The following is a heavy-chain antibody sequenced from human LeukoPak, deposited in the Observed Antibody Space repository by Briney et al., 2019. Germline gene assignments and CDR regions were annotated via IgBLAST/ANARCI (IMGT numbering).Heavy chain of an antibody. CDR3: ARGLSPDIVVVPAAILPDY. Sequence: SETLSLTCAVYGGSFSGYYWSWIRQPPGKGLEWIGEINHSGSTNYNPSLESRVTISVDTSKNQFSLKLSSVTAADTAVYYCARGLSPDIVVVPAAILPDYWGQGTLVTVSS. CDR1: GGSFSGYY. J-gene: IGHJ4*02. CDR2: INHSGST. D-gene: IGHD2-2*02. V-gene: IGHV4-34*01.